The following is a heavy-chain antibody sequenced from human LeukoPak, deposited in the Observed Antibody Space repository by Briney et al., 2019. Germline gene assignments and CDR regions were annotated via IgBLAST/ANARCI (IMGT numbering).Heavy chain of an antibody. CDR1: GGSFSGYY. CDR3: ATTYSSGCYRGDY. V-gene: IGHV4-34*01. J-gene: IGHJ4*02. CDR2: IYHSGST. D-gene: IGHD6-19*01. Sequence: SETLSLTCVGYGGSFSGYYWSWIRQPPGRGVAWIGEIYHSGSTNYNPSIKSRVTISVDTSKNQFSLKLSSVTAADTAVYYCATTYSSGCYRGDYWGQGTLVTVSS.